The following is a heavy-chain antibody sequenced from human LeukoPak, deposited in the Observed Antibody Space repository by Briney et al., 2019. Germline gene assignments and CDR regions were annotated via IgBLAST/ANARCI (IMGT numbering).Heavy chain of an antibody. V-gene: IGHV4-59*01. Sequence: PSETLSLTCAVYGGSFSGYYWSWIRQPPGKGLEWIGHIYYSGSTNYNPSLKSRVTISVDTSKNQFSLKLSSMTAADTAMYYCARDRGSYYAFDIWGQGTMVTVSS. J-gene: IGHJ3*02. CDR3: ARDRGSYYAFDI. CDR2: IYYSGST. D-gene: IGHD1-1*01. CDR1: GGSFSGYY.